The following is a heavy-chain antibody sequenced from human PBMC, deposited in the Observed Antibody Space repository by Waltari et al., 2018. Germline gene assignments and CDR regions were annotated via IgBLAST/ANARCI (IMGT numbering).Heavy chain of an antibody. D-gene: IGHD2-2*01. CDR3: ATSSLVVPAANDAFDI. V-gene: IGHV1-24*01. Sequence: QVQLVQSGAEVKKPGASVKVSCKVSGYTLTELSMHWVRQAPGKGLEWMGGLEPEDGETIDAQKFQGRVTMTEDTSTDTAYMELSSLRSEDTAVYYCATSSLVVPAANDAFDIWGQGTMVTVSS. J-gene: IGHJ3*02. CDR1: GYTLTELS. CDR2: LEPEDGET.